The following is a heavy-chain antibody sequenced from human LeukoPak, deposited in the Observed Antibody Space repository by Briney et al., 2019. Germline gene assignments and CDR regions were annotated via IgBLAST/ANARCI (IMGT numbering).Heavy chain of an antibody. CDR2: ISSSGST. CDR3: AREDHSSGWYYYYYYMDV. CDR1: GDSISSGDYY. Sequence: SETLSLTCTVSGDSISSGDYYWSWIRQPAGKGLEWIGRISSSGSTNYNPSLKSRVTMSVDTSKNQFSLKLSSVTAADTAVYYCAREDHSSGWYYYYYYMDVWGKGTTVTISS. J-gene: IGHJ6*03. D-gene: IGHD6-19*01. V-gene: IGHV4-61*02.